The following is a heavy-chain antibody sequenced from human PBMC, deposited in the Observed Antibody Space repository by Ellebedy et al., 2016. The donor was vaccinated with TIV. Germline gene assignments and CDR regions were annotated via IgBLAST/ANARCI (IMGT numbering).Heavy chain of an antibody. CDR3: ARGVSGGESPHYYYYYGMDV. CDR2: INHSGST. Sequence: GSLRLXXTVSGGSISSSSYYWSWIRQPPGKGLEWIGEINHSGSTNYNPSLKSRVTISVDTSKNQFSLKLSSVTAADTAVYYCARGVSGGESPHYYYYYGMDVWGQGTTVTVSS. CDR1: GGSISSSSYY. J-gene: IGHJ6*02. V-gene: IGHV4-39*07. D-gene: IGHD3-16*01.